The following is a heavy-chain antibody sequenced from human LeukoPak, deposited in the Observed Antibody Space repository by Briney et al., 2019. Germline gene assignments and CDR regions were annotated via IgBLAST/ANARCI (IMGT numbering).Heavy chain of an antibody. J-gene: IGHJ4*02. V-gene: IGHV1-18*01. Sequence: ASVKVSFKASGGTFSSYAISWVRQAPGQGLEWMGWISAYNGNTNYAQKVQGRVTLTTDTSTSTAYMELRSLRSDDTAVYYCATTMIRGVILAWELGYWGQGTLVTVSS. CDR3: ATTMIRGVILAWELGY. CDR1: GGTFSSYA. D-gene: IGHD3-10*01. CDR2: ISAYNGNT.